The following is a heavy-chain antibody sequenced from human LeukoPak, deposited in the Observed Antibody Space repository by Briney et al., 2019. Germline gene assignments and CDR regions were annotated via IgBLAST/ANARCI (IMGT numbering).Heavy chain of an antibody. Sequence: GGSLRLSCAASGFTFSSYGMHWVRQAPGKGLEWVAFIRYDGSNKHYADSVKGRFTISRDNSKNTLYLQMNSLRAEDTAVYYCAKDLQAYSSSWVFDYWGQGTLVTVSS. D-gene: IGHD6-13*01. J-gene: IGHJ4*02. CDR3: AKDLQAYSSSWVFDY. V-gene: IGHV3-30*02. CDR2: IRYDGSNK. CDR1: GFTFSSYG.